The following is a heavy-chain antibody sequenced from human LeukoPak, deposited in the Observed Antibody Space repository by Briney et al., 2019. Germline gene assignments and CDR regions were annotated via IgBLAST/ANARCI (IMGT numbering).Heavy chain of an antibody. V-gene: IGHV4-4*02. Sequence: SETLSLTCAVSGGSISSSNWWSWVRQPPGKGLEWIGEIYHSGSTNYNPSLKSRVTISVDTSKNQFSLKLSSVTAADTAVYYCARANWNYLFDYWGQGTLVTVSS. D-gene: IGHD1-7*01. CDR2: IYHSGST. CDR3: ARANWNYLFDY. J-gene: IGHJ4*02. CDR1: GGSISSSNW.